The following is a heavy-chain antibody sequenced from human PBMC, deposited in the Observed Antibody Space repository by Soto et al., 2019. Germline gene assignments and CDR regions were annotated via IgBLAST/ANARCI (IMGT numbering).Heavy chain of an antibody. CDR3: ARGLRLWLYKGGADI. CDR2: INHSGST. CDR1: GGSFSGYY. V-gene: IGHV4-34*01. J-gene: IGHJ3*02. D-gene: IGHD5-18*01. Sequence: SETLSLTCAVYGGSFSGYYWSWIRQPPGKGLEWIGEINHSGSTNYNPSLKSRVTISVDTSKNQFSLKLSSVTAADTAVYYCARGLRLWLYKGGADIWGQGTMVTVSS.